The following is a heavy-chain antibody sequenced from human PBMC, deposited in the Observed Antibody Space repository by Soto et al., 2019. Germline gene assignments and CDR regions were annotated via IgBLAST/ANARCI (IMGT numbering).Heavy chain of an antibody. CDR3: VRLVGNSWLDY. Sequence: QAQLQQSGPGLVKPSQTLSLTCAIYGDSVSSNSVVWNWIRQSPSRGLEWLGRTYYRSQWHYEYDVFVQSRIRIDPDTSKNQVSLQLDSVSPEASDVYYCVRLVGNSWLDYWGQGTLVTVSS. J-gene: IGHJ4*02. D-gene: IGHD4-4*01. V-gene: IGHV6-1*01. CDR1: GDSVSSNSVV. CDR2: TYYRSQWHY.